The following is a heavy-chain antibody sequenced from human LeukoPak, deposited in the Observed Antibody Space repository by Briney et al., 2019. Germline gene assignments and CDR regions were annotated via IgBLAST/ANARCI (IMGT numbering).Heavy chain of an antibody. CDR3: ARDGGQYYYDSSGYCFFDL. CDR2: IKQDGSDK. Sequence: GGSLRLSCAASGFTFTTYWMSWVRQAPGKGLEWVANIKQDGSDKYYVDSLKGRFTISSDNTENSLYLQMNSLRAEDTAVYYCARDGGQYYYDSSGYCFFDLWGRGTLVTVSS. D-gene: IGHD3-22*01. J-gene: IGHJ2*01. CDR1: GFTFTTYW. V-gene: IGHV3-7*03.